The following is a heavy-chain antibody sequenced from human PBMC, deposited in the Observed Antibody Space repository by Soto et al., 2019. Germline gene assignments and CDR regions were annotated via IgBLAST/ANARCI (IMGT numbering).Heavy chain of an antibody. V-gene: IGHV4-30-4*01. Sequence: SETLSLTCTVSGGSISSGDYYWSWIRQPPGKGLEWIGYIYYSGSTYCNPSLKSRVTISVDTSKNQFSLKLSSVTAADTAVYYGATLWFGEGNYWGQGTLVTVSS. CDR3: ATLWFGEGNY. J-gene: IGHJ4*02. D-gene: IGHD3-10*01. CDR1: GGSISSGDYY. CDR2: IYYSGST.